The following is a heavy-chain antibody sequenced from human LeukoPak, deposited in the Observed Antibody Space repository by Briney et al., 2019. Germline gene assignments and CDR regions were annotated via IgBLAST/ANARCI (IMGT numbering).Heavy chain of an antibody. CDR3: ARDQRDNWNYDFYFDY. Sequence: PGGSLRLSCAASGFTFDDYGMSWVRQAPGKGLEWVSGINWNGGSTGYADSVKGRFTISRDNAKNSLYLQMNSLRAEDTAMYYCARDQRDNWNYDFYFDYWGQGTLVTVSS. CDR2: INWNGGST. D-gene: IGHD1-7*01. CDR1: GFTFDDYG. V-gene: IGHV3-20*04. J-gene: IGHJ4*02.